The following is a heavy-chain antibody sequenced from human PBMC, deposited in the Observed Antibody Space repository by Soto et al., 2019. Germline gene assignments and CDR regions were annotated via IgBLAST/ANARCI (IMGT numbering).Heavy chain of an antibody. CDR3: SRHLAITGRKGFIS. CDR1: CDSISSNSW. J-gene: IGHJ5*02. CDR2: AHHSAST. V-gene: IGHV4-4*02. Sequence: QLQLQESGPGLVRPSGTLSLTCPVSCDSISSNSWWCWVRQPPGKGLEWIGEAHHSASTNYDPSLKGRATISVDKSKNQFSLKLISATAAVTAVYYRSRHLAITGRKGFISWGLGTLVTVSS. D-gene: IGHD1-20*01.